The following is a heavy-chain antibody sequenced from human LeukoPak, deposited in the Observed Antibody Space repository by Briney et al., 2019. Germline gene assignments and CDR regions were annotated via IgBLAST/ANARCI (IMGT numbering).Heavy chain of an antibody. CDR2: IESDGSSA. V-gene: IGHV3-74*01. Sequence: GGSLRLPCATSGLTFSNYWMHWVRHAPGKGLVWVSRIESDGSSADYADSVKGRFTISRDNAKNTLYLQMNSLRAEDTAVYYCTRGFGSGSSVPFEYWGQGTLVTVSS. D-gene: IGHD3-10*01. CDR1: GLTFSNYW. CDR3: TRGFGSGSSVPFEY. J-gene: IGHJ4*02.